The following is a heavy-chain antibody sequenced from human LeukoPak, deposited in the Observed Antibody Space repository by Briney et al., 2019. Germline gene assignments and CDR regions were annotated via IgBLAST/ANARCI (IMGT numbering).Heavy chain of an antibody. CDR3: AKRIAAQENFDY. D-gene: IGHD6-6*01. CDR2: VSGSGGST. V-gene: IGHV3-23*01. J-gene: IGHJ4*02. CDR1: GFTFSSYA. Sequence: PGGSLRLSCAASGFTFSSYAMGWVRQAPGKGLEWVSTVSGSGGSTYYADSVKGRFTISRNNSKNTVYLQMNSLRAEDTALYYCAKRIAAQENFDYWGQGTLVTVSS.